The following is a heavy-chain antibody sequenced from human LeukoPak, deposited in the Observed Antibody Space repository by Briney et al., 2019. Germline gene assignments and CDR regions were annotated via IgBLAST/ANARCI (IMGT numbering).Heavy chain of an antibody. CDR2: INHSGST. CDR3: ARLGVTSGYDPSPYYYYMDV. J-gene: IGHJ6*03. CDR1: GGSFSGYY. V-gene: IGHV4-34*01. D-gene: IGHD5-12*01. Sequence: SETLSLTCAVYGGSFSGYYWSWIRQPPGKGLEWIGEINHSGSTNYNPSLKSRVTISVDTSKNQFSLKLSSVTAADTAVYYCARLGVTSGYDPSPYYYYMDVWGKGTTVTISS.